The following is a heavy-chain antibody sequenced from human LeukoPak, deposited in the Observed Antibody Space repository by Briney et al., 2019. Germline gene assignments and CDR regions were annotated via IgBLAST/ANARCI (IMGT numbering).Heavy chain of an antibody. CDR3: ARGRSVVGATGALFGY. CDR2: INPNNGGT. Sequence: VASVTVSCKTSGYTFTDYYMHWVRQAPGQGLEWMGWINPNNGGTNYAQKFQGRVTMTRDTSTGTAYMDLSSLRSDDTAVYYCARGRSVVGATGALFGYWGQETPVTVSS. V-gene: IGHV1-2*02. CDR1: GYTFTDYY. J-gene: IGHJ4*02. D-gene: IGHD1-26*01.